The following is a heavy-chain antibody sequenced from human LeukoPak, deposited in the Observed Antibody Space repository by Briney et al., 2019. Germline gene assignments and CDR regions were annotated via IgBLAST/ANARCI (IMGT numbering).Heavy chain of an antibody. CDR2: ISSSSSYI. J-gene: IGHJ6*04. CDR3: AELGITMIGGV. CDR1: GFTFSSST. D-gene: IGHD3-10*02. Sequence: GGSLRLSCAASGFTFSSSTMKWVRQAPGKGLEWVSSISSSSSYIYYGDSLKGRFTISRDNAKNSLYLQMNSLRAEDTAVYYCAELGITMIGGVWGKGTTVTISS. V-gene: IGHV3-21*01.